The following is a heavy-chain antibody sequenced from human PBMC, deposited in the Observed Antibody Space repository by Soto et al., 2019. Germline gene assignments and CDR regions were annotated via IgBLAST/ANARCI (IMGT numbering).Heavy chain of an antibody. CDR3: ARDSRSSSSYYYYYMDV. V-gene: IGHV3-66*01. CDR1: GFTVSSNY. D-gene: IGHD6-6*01. J-gene: IGHJ6*03. CDR2: IYSGGST. Sequence: EVQLVESGGGLVQPGGSLRLSCAASGFTVSSNYMSWVRQAPGKGLEWVSVIYSGGSTYYADSVKGRFTISRDNSKNTLYLQMISLRAEDTAVYYCARDSRSSSSYYYYYMDVWGKGTTVTVSS.